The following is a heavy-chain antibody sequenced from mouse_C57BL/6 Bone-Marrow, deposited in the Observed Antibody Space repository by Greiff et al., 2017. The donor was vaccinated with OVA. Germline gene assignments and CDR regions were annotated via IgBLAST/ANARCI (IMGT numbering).Heavy chain of an antibody. D-gene: IGHD3-2*02. V-gene: IGHV1-42*01. Sequence: EVQLQQSGPELVKPGASVKISCKASGYSFTGYYMNWVKQSPEQSLEWIGEINPSTGGTTYNQKFKAKATLTVDKSSSTAYMQLKSLTSEDSAVYYCARPYSSGYDYWGKGTTLTVSS. CDR2: INPSTGGT. CDR1: GYSFTGYY. J-gene: IGHJ2*01. CDR3: ARPYSSGYDY.